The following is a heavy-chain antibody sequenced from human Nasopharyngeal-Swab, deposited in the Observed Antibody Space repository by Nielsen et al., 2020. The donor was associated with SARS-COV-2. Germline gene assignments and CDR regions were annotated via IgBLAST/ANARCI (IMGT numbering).Heavy chain of an antibody. Sequence: WIRQPPGKGLVWVSRINSDGSSTSYADSVKGRFTISRDNAKNTLYLQMNSLRAEDTAVYYCARAKVVVVAASDYWGQGTLVTVSS. J-gene: IGHJ4*02. CDR2: INSDGSST. D-gene: IGHD2-15*01. CDR3: ARAKVVVVAASDY. V-gene: IGHV3-74*01.